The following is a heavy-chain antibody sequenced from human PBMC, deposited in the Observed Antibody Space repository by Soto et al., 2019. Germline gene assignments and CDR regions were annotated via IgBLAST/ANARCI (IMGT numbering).Heavy chain of an antibody. D-gene: IGHD6-13*01. CDR2: IWYDGSNK. CDR3: ARGSHIAAAGTSVY. Sequence: QVQLVESGGGVVQPGRSLRLSCAASGFTFSSYGMHWVRQAPGKGLEWVAVIWYDGSNKYYADSVKGRFTISRDNSKNTLYLQMNSLRAEDTAVYYCARGSHIAAAGTSVYWGQGTLVTVSS. J-gene: IGHJ4*02. V-gene: IGHV3-33*01. CDR1: GFTFSSYG.